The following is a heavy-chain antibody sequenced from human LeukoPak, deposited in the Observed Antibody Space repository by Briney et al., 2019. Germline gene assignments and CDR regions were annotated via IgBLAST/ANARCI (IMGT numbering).Heavy chain of an antibody. CDR3: ARCDRAGWFFDS. J-gene: IGHJ5*01. CDR2: INQSGST. V-gene: IGHV4-34*01. CDR1: GGSFSGYS. D-gene: IGHD6-19*01. Sequence: SETLSLTCAVSGGSFSGYSWNWIRQPPGKGLEWIGEINQSGSTKYNPSLKSRVTISIDTSKSQFSMRLNSVTAADTALYYCARCDRAGWFFDSWGQGALVTVSS.